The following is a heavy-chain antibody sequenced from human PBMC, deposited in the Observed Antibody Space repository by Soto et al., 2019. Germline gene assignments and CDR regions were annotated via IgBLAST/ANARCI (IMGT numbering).Heavy chain of an antibody. CDR2: IYYSGST. Sequence: QVQLQESGPGLVKPSQTLSLTCTISGGSISSGGYYWSWIRQHPGKGLEWIGYIYYSGSTYYNPSLKSRVTISVDTSKNQFSLKLRSVTAVDTAVYYCARQRDGYNYRYFDYWGQGTLVTVSS. D-gene: IGHD5-12*01. CDR3: ARQRDGYNYRYFDY. J-gene: IGHJ4*02. CDR1: GGSISSGGYY. V-gene: IGHV4-31*03.